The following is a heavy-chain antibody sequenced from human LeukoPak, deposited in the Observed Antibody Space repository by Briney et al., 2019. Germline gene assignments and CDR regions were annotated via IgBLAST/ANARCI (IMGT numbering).Heavy chain of an antibody. CDR3: ASWGFYDFWSGYYYYFDY. CDR2: IYYSGST. CDR1: GGSISSSSYY. D-gene: IGHD3-3*01. J-gene: IGHJ4*02. V-gene: IGHV4-39*01. Sequence: SETLSLTCTVSGGSISSSSYYWGWIRQPPGKGLEWIGRIYYSGSTYYNPSLKSRVTISVDTSKNQFSLKLSSVTAADTAVYYCASWGFYDFWSGYYYYFDYWGQGTLVTVSS.